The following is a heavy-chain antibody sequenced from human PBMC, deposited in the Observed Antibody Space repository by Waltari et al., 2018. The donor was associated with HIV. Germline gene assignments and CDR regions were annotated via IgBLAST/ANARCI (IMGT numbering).Heavy chain of an antibody. CDR1: RGSIRSYY. CDR3: ARDPIAAAGRNYYGMDV. CDR2: IYTSGST. Sequence: QVKLQESGPRLVKPSETLSLPCSVTRGSIRSYYRSWIRQPAGKGLEWIGRIYTSGSTNYNPSLKSRVTMSVDTSKKQFSLKLSSVTAADTAVYYCARDPIAAAGRNYYGMDVWGQGTTVTVSS. V-gene: IGHV4-4*07. J-gene: IGHJ6*02. D-gene: IGHD6-13*01.